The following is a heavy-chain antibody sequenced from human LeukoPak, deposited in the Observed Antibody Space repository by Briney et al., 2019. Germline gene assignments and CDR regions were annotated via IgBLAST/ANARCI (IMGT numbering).Heavy chain of an antibody. J-gene: IGHJ3*02. V-gene: IGHV4-38-2*02. CDR1: GYSLSIGYA. Sequence: SETLSLTCTVSGYSLSIGYAWGWIRQPPGKGLEWIGSIYHSGSTYYNPSLKSRVTISVDTSKSQFSLKLSSVTAADTAVYYCARDWSHHKLERHDAFDIWGQGTMVTVSS. CDR3: ARDWSHHKLERHDAFDI. D-gene: IGHD1-1*01. CDR2: IYHSGST.